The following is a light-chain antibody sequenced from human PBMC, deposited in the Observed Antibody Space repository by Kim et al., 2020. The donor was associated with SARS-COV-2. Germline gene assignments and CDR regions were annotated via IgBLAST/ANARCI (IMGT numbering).Light chain of an antibody. CDR2: EVT. CDR3: CSYARTNTLL. J-gene: IGLJ7*01. Sequence: GQSINITCTGTSSDVGDYNLVSGCQQQPGQAPKLIIYEVTKRPSGVSDRFSGSKSGNTASLTISGLQADDEADYSCCSYARTNTLLFGGGTQLTVL. CDR1: SSDVGDYNL. V-gene: IGLV2-23*02.